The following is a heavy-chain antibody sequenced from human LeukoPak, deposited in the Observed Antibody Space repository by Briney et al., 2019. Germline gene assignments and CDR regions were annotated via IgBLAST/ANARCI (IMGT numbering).Heavy chain of an antibody. CDR3: ARVAHYYGYPHFYYYGMDV. D-gene: IGHD3-10*01. CDR1: GYTFTSYG. V-gene: IGHV1-18*01. J-gene: IGHJ6*02. Sequence: EASVKVSCKASGYTFTSYGISWVRQAPGQGLEWMGWISAYNGNTNYAQKLQGRVTMTTDTPTSTAYMELRSLRSDDTAVYYCARVAHYYGYPHFYYYGMDVWGQGTTVTVSS. CDR2: ISAYNGNT.